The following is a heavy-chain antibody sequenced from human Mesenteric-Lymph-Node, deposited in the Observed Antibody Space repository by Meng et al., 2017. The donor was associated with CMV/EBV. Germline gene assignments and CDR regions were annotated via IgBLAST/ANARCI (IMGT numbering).Heavy chain of an antibody. J-gene: IGHJ6*02. CDR1: GFTFSSYT. Sequence: GESLKISCAASGFTFSSYTMNWVRQTPGKGLEWVPSISMSSTYIYYADSVKGRFTISRDNAKSSLYLQMDSLRAEDTAVYYCARDFWSGYSSYYYYGMDVWGQGTTVTVSS. V-gene: IGHV3-21*01. D-gene: IGHD3-3*01. CDR3: ARDFWSGYSSYYYYGMDV. CDR2: ISMSSTYI.